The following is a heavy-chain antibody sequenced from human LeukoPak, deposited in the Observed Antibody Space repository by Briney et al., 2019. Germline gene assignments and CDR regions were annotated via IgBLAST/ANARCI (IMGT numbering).Heavy chain of an antibody. CDR3: AKDNSIVTTRPQAFDI. J-gene: IGHJ3*02. V-gene: IGHV3-30*02. Sequence: GGSLRLSCAASGFTFSSYGMHWVRQAPGKGLEWVAFIRYDGSNKYYADSVKGRFTISRDNSKNTLYLQMNSLRAEDTAVYYCAKDNSIVTTRPQAFDIWGQGTMVTVSS. D-gene: IGHD4-11*01. CDR1: GFTFSSYG. CDR2: IRYDGSNK.